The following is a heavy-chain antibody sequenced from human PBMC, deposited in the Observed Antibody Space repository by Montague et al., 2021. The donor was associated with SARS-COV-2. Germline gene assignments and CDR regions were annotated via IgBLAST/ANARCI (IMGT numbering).Heavy chain of an antibody. CDR3: ARRPGTFGAAFDI. Sequence: SETLSLTCTVSGGSISSDSFYWCWLRQPPGTGLEWIGLIYHSGGTYNGPSLKRRFSISVDTSKNQFSLKVTSVTAADTAVYYCARRPGTFGAAFDIWGLGTMLTVSS. CDR2: IYHSGGT. CDR1: GGSISSDSFY. J-gene: IGHJ3*02. V-gene: IGHV4-39*01. D-gene: IGHD3-10*01.